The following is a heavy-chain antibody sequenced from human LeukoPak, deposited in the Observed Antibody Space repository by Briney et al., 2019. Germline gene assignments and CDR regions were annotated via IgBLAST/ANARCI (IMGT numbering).Heavy chain of an antibody. CDR3: ARLLQSQSDY. CDR2: IYTSGST. Sequence: SETLSLTCTVSGGSISIYYWSWIRQPPGKGLEWIGYIYTSGSTNYNPSLKSRVTISVDTSKNQFSLKLSSVTAADTAVYYCARLLQSQSDYWGQGTLVTVSS. CDR1: GGSISIYY. J-gene: IGHJ4*02. V-gene: IGHV4-4*09. D-gene: IGHD4-11*01.